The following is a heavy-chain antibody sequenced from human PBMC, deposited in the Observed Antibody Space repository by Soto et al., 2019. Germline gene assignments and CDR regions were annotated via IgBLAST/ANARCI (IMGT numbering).Heavy chain of an antibody. Sequence: PXVSLRLSCAASGFIFSSYDMHWVRQATGKGLEWVSGIGPAGDPYYPGSVKGRFTISRQNAKNSLYLQMNSLRAGDTAVYYCARAAADPYFYYGMDVWGQGTTVTVSS. CDR3: ARAAADPYFYYGMDV. D-gene: IGHD6-13*01. V-gene: IGHV3-13*05. CDR2: IGPAGDP. J-gene: IGHJ6*02. CDR1: GFIFSSYD.